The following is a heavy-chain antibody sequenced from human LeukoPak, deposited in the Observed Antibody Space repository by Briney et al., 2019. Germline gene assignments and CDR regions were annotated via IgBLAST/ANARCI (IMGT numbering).Heavy chain of an antibody. D-gene: IGHD6-19*01. CDR1: GGSISSYY. Sequence: SETLSLTCTVSGGSISSYYWSWIRQPAGKGLEWIGRIYTSGSTNYNPSLKSRVTMSVDTSENQFSLKLTSVTATDTAVYYCAGDGQWLDPFDYWGQGTLVTVSS. J-gene: IGHJ4*02. V-gene: IGHV4-4*07. CDR2: IYTSGST. CDR3: AGDGQWLDPFDY.